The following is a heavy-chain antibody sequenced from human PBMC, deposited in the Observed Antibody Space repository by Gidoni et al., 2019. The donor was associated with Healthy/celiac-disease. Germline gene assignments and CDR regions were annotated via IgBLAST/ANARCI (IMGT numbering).Heavy chain of an antibody. CDR2: ISGSGGST. CDR1: GFTFSSYA. J-gene: IGHJ6*02. CDR3: AKGGYCSSTSCYLYYGMDV. Sequence: EVQLLESGGGLVQPGGSLRLSCAASGFTFSSYAIGWVRQAPGKGLEWVSAISGSGGSTYYADSVKGRFTISRDNSKNTLYLQMNSLRAEDTAVYYCAKGGYCSSTSCYLYYGMDVWGQGTTVTVSS. V-gene: IGHV3-23*01. D-gene: IGHD2-2*01.